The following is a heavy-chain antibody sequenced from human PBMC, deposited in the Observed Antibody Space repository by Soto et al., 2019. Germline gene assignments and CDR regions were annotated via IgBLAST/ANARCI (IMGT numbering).Heavy chain of an antibody. CDR3: ARDMREVAVDY. CDR2: INAGNGNT. Sequence: ASVKVSCKASGYTFTSYAMHWVRQAPGQRLEWMGWINAGNGNTKYSQKFQGRVTITRGTSASTAYMELSSLRSEDTAVYYCARDMREVAVDYWGQGTLVTVSS. V-gene: IGHV1-3*01. D-gene: IGHD1-26*01. J-gene: IGHJ4*02. CDR1: GYTFTSYA.